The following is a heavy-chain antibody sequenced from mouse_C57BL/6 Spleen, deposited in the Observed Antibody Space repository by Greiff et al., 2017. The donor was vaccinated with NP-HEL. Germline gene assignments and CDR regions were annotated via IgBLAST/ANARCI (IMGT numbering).Heavy chain of an antibody. CDR3: ARGGSGYRYFDY. Sequence: EVQLVESGGGLVKPGGSLKLSCAASGFTFSSYAMSWVRQTPEKRLEWVATISDGGSYTYYPDNVKGRFTISRDNAKNNLYLQMSHLKSEDTAMYYCARGGSGYRYFDYWGQGTTLTVSS. V-gene: IGHV5-4*01. CDR2: ISDGGSYT. CDR1: GFTFSSYA. J-gene: IGHJ2*01. D-gene: IGHD3-2*02.